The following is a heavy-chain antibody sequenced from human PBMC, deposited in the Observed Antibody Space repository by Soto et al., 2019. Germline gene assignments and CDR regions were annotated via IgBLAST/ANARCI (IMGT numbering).Heavy chain of an antibody. V-gene: IGHV3-23*01. Sequence: EVQVLESGGGLIKPGGSLRLSCAASGFTFSNYAMSWVRQAPGKGLEWVSTISGSGDNTDYVDSVKGRFTISRDNSKNTPYLQMNSLRAENTAVYYCAKDPLTVTPYFDYWGQGTLVTVSS. CDR3: AKDPLTVTPYFDY. CDR1: GFTFSNYA. J-gene: IGHJ4*02. CDR2: ISGSGDNT. D-gene: IGHD4-17*01.